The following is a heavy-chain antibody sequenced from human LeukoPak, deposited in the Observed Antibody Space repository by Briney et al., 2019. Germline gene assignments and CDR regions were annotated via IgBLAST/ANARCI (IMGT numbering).Heavy chain of an antibody. CDR2: ISSSGSTI. CDR3: TSGGEQQLDRFDY. V-gene: IGHV3-48*03. D-gene: IGHD6-13*01. Sequence: GGSLRLSCAVSGFTFSSYEMNWVRQAPGKGLEWVSYISSSGSTIYYADSVKGRFTISRDNAKNSLYLQMNGLRADDTAVYYCTSGGEQQLDRFDYWGQGTLVTVSS. CDR1: GFTFSSYE. J-gene: IGHJ4*02.